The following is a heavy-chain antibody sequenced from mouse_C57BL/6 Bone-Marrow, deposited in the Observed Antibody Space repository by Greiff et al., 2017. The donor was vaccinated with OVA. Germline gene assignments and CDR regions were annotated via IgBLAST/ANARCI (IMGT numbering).Heavy chain of an antibody. CDR1: GFSLTSYG. CDR3: DKRGGYFAAMDD. V-gene: IGHV2-9*01. CDR2: IWGGGST. D-gene: IGHD2-3*01. Sequence: VQRVESGPGLVAPSQSLSISCTVSGFSLTSYGVNWVRQPPGKGLEWLGVIWGGGSTTYNSALMSRLSISKDNSKSQVILKMNSLQTKGTAMYYWDKRGGYFAAMDDWGQGTSVTVSS. J-gene: IGHJ4*01.